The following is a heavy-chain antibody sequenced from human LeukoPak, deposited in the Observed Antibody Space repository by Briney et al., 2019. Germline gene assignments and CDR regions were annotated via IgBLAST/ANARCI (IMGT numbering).Heavy chain of an antibody. CDR2: IYYSGST. J-gene: IGHJ5*02. V-gene: IGHV4-39*07. Sequence: SETLSLTCPVSGGSISSSSYYWGWIRQPPGKGLEWIGSIYYSGSTYYNPSLKSRVTISVDTSKNQFSLKLSSVTAADTAVYYSARATVTTRTGFDPWGQGTLVTVSS. CDR3: ARATVTTRTGFDP. CDR1: GGSISSSSYY. D-gene: IGHD4-17*01.